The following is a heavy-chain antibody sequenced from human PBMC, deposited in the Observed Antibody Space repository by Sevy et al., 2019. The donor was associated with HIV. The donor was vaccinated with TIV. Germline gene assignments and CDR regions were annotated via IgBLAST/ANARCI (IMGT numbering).Heavy chain of an antibody. CDR1: GFTFNNYN. V-gene: IGHV3-48*01. D-gene: IGHD2-21*02. CDR3: AREGGYSDKGLDV. J-gene: IGHJ6*02. Sequence: GGSLRLSCAGSGFTFNNYNMNWVRQAPGKGLEWVSYIGRSSSTKDFADSVKGRFTVSSDNAKNSLYLQMNSLRAEDTAVYYCAREGGYSDKGLDVWGQGTTVTVSS. CDR2: IGRSSSTK.